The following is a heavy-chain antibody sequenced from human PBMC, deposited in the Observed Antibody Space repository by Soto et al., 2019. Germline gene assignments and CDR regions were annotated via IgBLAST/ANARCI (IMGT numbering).Heavy chain of an antibody. CDR1: GFSVDEYG. D-gene: IGHD4-17*01. CDR3: ARDHRWGYQYGDYGDS. V-gene: IGHV3-20*04. J-gene: IGHJ5*01. CDR2: LHRKGKNT. Sequence: GGSLILSCASTGFSVDEYGMSWVCQVPGKGLERVSGLHRKGKNTSYADFVRGRFAISRDDAKNSLYLQMNSLRAEDTAFYYCARDHRWGYQYGDYGDSW.